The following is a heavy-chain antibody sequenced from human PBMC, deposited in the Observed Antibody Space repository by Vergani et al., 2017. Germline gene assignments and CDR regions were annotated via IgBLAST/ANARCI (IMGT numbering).Heavy chain of an antibody. CDR3: ARGDXSSFSLGGLYAFDI. CDR1: GVTFSSYA. V-gene: IGHV1-69*01. CDR2: IIPIFGTA. J-gene: IGHJ3*02. Sequence: QVQLVQSGAEVKKPGSSVKVSCKASGVTFSSYAISWVRQAPGQGLEWMGGIIPIFGTANYAQKFQGRVTITADESTSTAYMELSSLRSEDTAVYYCARGDXSSFSLGGLYAFDIWGQGTMVTVSS. D-gene: IGHD6-13*01.